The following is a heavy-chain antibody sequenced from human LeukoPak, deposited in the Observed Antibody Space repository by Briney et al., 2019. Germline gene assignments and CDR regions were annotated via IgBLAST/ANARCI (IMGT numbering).Heavy chain of an antibody. CDR1: GFIFSSYA. D-gene: IGHD6-13*01. V-gene: IGHV3-64D*09. CDR2: ISGNGGNT. J-gene: IGHJ4*02. CDR3: VKGGVYRTFDY. Sequence: GGSLRLSCSASGFIFSSYAMHWVRQAPGKGLEHVSTISGNGGNTYYADSVKGRFTISRDKSKNKLYLQMSSLRAEDTAVYYCVKGGVYRTFDYWGQGTLVTVSS.